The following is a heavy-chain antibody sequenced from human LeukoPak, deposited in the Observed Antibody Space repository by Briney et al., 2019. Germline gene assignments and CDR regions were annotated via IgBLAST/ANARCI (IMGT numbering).Heavy chain of an antibody. CDR3: AKDHGPSIVGAMDY. V-gene: IGHV3-23*01. CDR2: ISGSGGST. Sequence: PGGSLRLSCAASGFTFSSYAMSWVRQAPGKGLEWVSAISGSGGSTYYADSVKGRFTISRDNSKNTLYLQMNSLRAEDTAVYYCAKDHGPSIVGAMDYWGQGTLVTVSS. J-gene: IGHJ4*02. D-gene: IGHD1-26*01. CDR1: GFTFSSYA.